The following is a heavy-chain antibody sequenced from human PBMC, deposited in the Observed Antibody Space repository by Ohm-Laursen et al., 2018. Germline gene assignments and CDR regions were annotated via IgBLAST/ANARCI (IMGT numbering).Heavy chain of an antibody. D-gene: IGHD5-24*01. CDR3: AGNVEMATFGALDY. Sequence: SLRLSCSASGFTFSSYWMSWVRQAPGKGLEWVSAISGSGGSTYYADSVKGRFTISRDNSKNTLYLQMNSLRAEDTAVYYCAGNVEMATFGALDYWGQGTLVTVSS. V-gene: IGHV3-23*01. CDR2: ISGSGGST. CDR1: GFTFSSYW. J-gene: IGHJ4*02.